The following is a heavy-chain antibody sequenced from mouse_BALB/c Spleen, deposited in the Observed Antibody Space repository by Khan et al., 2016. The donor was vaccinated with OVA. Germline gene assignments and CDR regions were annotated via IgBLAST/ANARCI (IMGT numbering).Heavy chain of an antibody. Sequence: QVQLQQSGTELVRPGASVKLSCKASGYTFTNYWLNWVKQRPGQGLEWIGNIYPSDSYTNYNQKFKDMATLTVDKSSSTAYMQLSSPASEDSAVYYCTRAGVDGSSFAYWGQGTLVTVSA. CDR3: TRAGVDGSSFAY. CDR1: GYTFTNYW. V-gene: IGHV1-69*02. J-gene: IGHJ3*01. D-gene: IGHD2-3*01. CDR2: IYPSDSYT.